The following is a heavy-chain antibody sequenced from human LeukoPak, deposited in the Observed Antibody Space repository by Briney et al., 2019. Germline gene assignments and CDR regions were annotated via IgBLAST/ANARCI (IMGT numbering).Heavy chain of an antibody. V-gene: IGHV3-21*01. Sequence: GGSLRLSCAVSGFTFSSYSMNWVRQAPGKGLEWVSSISSSSSYIYYADSVKGRFTISRDNAKNSLYLQMNSLRAEDTAVYYCARGGRYSYGYYFDYWGQGTLVTVSS. J-gene: IGHJ4*02. CDR1: GFTFSSYS. CDR3: ARGGRYSYGYYFDY. CDR2: ISSSSSYI. D-gene: IGHD5-18*01.